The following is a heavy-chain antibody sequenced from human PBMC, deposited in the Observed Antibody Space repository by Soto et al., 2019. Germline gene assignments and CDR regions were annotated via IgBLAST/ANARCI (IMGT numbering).Heavy chain of an antibody. CDR1: RGSISSSSYY. J-gene: IGHJ5*02. D-gene: IGHD6-6*01. V-gene: IGHV4-39*01. CDR3: ARRSIAARHGGWFDP. CDR2: IYYSGST. Sequence: PSETLSLTCTVSRGSISSSSYYWGWIRQPPGKGLEWIGSIYYSGSTYYNPSLKSRVTISVDTSKNQFSLKLSSVTAADTAVYYCARRSIAARHGGWFDPWGQGTLVTVSS.